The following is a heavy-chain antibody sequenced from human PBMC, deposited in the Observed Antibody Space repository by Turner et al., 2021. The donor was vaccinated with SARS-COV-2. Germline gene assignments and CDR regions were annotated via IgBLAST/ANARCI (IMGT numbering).Heavy chain of an antibody. V-gene: IGHV4-34*01. J-gene: IGHJ5*02. CDR3: ARLNPPEVGGGDWFDP. D-gene: IGHD2-21*01. CDR2: INHSGST. Sequence: VRLHQWGAELLRPPEPLSPTSVAFGGSFSGYYWSWIRQPPGKGLEWIGEINHSGSTNYNPSLKSRVTISVDTSKNQFSLKLSSVTAADTAVYYCARLNPPEVGGGDWFDPWGQGTLVTVSS. CDR1: GGSFSGYY.